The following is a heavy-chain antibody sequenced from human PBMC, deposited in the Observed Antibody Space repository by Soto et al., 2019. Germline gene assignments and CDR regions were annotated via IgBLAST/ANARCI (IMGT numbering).Heavy chain of an antibody. CDR1: GFTFSSYG. J-gene: IGHJ2*01. CDR2: ISYDGSNK. V-gene: IGHV3-30*18. D-gene: IGHD6-13*01. CDR3: AKDLGSSRWYFDL. Sequence: GGSLRLSCAASGFTFSSYGMHWVRQAPGKGLEWVAVISYDGSNKYYADSVKGRFTISRDNSKNTLYLQMNSLRAGDMVFYYCAKDLGSSRWYFDLWGRGTLVTVSS.